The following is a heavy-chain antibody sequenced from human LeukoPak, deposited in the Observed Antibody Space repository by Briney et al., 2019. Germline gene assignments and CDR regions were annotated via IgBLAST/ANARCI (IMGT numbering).Heavy chain of an antibody. CDR1: GFTFSSYW. Sequence: PGRSLRLSCAASGFTFSSYWMHWVRQVPGKGLVWVARINPVGSSITYADSVKGRFTISRDNAKNTLYLQMDSLRAEDTGVYYCARSKEADDYWGQGTLVTVSS. V-gene: IGHV3-74*01. CDR2: INPVGSSI. CDR3: ARSKEADDY. J-gene: IGHJ4*02.